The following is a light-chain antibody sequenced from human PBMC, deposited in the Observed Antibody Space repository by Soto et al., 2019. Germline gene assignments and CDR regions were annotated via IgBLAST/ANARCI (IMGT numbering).Light chain of an antibody. CDR1: QSFSTW. CDR3: HEYSRYPYT. J-gene: IGKJ2*01. CDR2: RTS. Sequence: DIQMTQSPSTLSVSVGDRVTITCRASQSFSTWLAWYQQKPGKAPKLLIYRTSTLKNGVPSRFSGSGSGPAFTLTITSLQPDDFATYYCHEYSRYPYTFGEGTKLEIK. V-gene: IGKV1-5*03.